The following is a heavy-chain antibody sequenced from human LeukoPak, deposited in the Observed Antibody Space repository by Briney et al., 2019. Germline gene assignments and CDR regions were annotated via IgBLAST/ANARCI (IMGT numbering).Heavy chain of an antibody. CDR1: GFTFDDYS. V-gene: IGHV3-43*01. CDR3: AKDLESESWYRGFDG. J-gene: IGHJ4*02. CDR2: ITWDGSST. Sequence: GGSLRLSCAASGFTFDDYSMHWIRQPPGEGLKWVSLITWDGSSTSYADSVKGRFTISRDNSKNSLYLKMNSLRTEDTGFYYCAKDLESESWYRGFDGWGQGTLVSVSS. D-gene: IGHD6-13*01.